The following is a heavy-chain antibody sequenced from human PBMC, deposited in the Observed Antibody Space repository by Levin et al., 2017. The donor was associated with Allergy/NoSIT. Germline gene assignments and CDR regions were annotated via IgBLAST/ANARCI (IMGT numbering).Heavy chain of an antibody. CDR2: TGGSGGST. J-gene: IGHJ4*02. V-gene: IGHV3-23*01. CDR1: GFTFINYA. CDR3: AKDRASNSWPYYFDC. Sequence: LGESLKISCAASGFTFINYAMNWVRQAPGKGLEWVSATGGSGGSTYYADSVKGRFTISRDNSKNTLYLQMNSLRAEDTALYYCAKDRASNSWPYYFDCWGQGTLVTVSS. D-gene: IGHD6-13*01.